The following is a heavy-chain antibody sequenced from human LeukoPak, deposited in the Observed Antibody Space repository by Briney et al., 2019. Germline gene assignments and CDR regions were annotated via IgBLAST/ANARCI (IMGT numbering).Heavy chain of an antibody. Sequence: GGSLRLSCAASGFTFSSYEMTWVRQAPGKGLEWVASIREDGSEKTSVDSVKGRFTISRDNAKNSLYLQMDSLRAEDTAVYYCARGPTNGQAFDYWGQGTLVSVSS. CDR3: ARGPTNGQAFDY. CDR2: IREDGSEK. D-gene: IGHD2-8*01. J-gene: IGHJ4*02. CDR1: GFTFSSYE. V-gene: IGHV3-7*01.